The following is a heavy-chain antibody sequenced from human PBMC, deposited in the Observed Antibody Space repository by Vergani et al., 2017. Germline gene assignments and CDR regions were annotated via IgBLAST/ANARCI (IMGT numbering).Heavy chain of an antibody. Sequence: QVQLQESGPGLVKPSQTLSLTCTVSGGSISSGGYYWSWIRQHPGKGLEWSGYIDYSGSTYYNPSLKSRVTISVDTSKNQFSLKLSPVTAADTAVYYCARGSRRNTDIVVVFDAFDIWGQGTMVTVSS. D-gene: IGHD2-2*01. CDR1: GGSISSGGYY. J-gene: IGHJ3*02. V-gene: IGHV4-31*03. CDR3: ARGSRRNTDIVVVFDAFDI. CDR2: IDYSGST.